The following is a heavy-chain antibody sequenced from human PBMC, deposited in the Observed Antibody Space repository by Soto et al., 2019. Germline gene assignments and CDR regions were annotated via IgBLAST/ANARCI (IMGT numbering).Heavy chain of an antibody. CDR2: IYSGGYT. CDR3: GTLAGGGGY. CDR1: GFTVSNNY. Sequence: EVQLVESGGGLIQPGGSLRLSCAVSGFTVSNNYMSWVRQAPGKGLEGVSVIYSGGYTAYGDSVKGRFTISRDNSKNTLCLKRISVGAAHTAVFYWGTLAGGGGYWGQGTLVTVSS. V-gene: IGHV3-53*01. D-gene: IGHD3-10*01. J-gene: IGHJ4*02.